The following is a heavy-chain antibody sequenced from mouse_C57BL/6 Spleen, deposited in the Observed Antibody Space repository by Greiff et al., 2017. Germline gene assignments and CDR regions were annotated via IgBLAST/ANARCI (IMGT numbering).Heavy chain of an antibody. V-gene: IGHV1-62-2*01. CDR1: GFTFTEYT. CDR3: ARSDYDWFAY. D-gene: IGHD2-4*01. Sequence: QVQLKQSGAELVKPGASVKLSCKASGFTFTEYTIHWVKQRTGQGLEWIGWLYPGSGSIKYDEKFKDKATLTADKSSSTAYMELRSLTSEDTAVYYCARSDYDWFAYWGQGTLVTVSA. CDR2: LYPGSGSI. J-gene: IGHJ3*01.